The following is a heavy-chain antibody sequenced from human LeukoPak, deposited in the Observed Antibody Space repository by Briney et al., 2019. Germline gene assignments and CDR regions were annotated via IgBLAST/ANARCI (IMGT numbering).Heavy chain of an antibody. CDR2: IYHSGST. Sequence: PSETLSLTCAVYGGSFSGYYWGWIRQPPGKGLEWIGSIYHSGSTYYNPSLKSRVTISVDTSKNQFSLKLSSVTAADTAVYYCARDLVYYDILTGSVAAMDVWGKGTTVTVSS. CDR3: ARDLVYYDILTGSVAAMDV. D-gene: IGHD3-9*01. V-gene: IGHV4-38-2*02. CDR1: GGSFSGYY. J-gene: IGHJ6*03.